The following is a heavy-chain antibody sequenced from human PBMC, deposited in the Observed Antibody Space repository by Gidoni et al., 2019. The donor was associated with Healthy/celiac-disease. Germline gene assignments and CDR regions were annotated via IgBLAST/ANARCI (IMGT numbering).Heavy chain of an antibody. Sequence: QVQLVASGGGVVQPGRSLRLSCAASGFTFSSYGMHWVRQAPGKGLEWVAVIWYDGSNKYYADSVKGRVTISRDNSKNTLYLQMNSLRAEDTAVYYCAREPRGYCSGGSCYSGWFDPWGQGTLVTVSS. CDR1: GFTFSSYG. V-gene: IGHV3-33*01. CDR2: IWYDGSNK. J-gene: IGHJ5*02. D-gene: IGHD2-15*01. CDR3: AREPRGYCSGGSCYSGWFDP.